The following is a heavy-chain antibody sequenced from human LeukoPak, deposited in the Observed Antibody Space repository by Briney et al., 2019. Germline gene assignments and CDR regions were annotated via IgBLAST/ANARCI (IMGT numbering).Heavy chain of an antibody. Sequence: ASVKVSCKASGYTFTGYYMHWVRQAPGQGLEWIGRINPNSGGTNYAQKFQGRVTMTRDTSISTAYMELSRLRSDDTAVYYCARGRRYYDSSGRNLFDYWGQGTLVTVSS. V-gene: IGHV1-2*06. D-gene: IGHD3-22*01. CDR3: ARGRRYYDSSGRNLFDY. CDR1: GYTFTGYY. J-gene: IGHJ4*02. CDR2: INPNSGGT.